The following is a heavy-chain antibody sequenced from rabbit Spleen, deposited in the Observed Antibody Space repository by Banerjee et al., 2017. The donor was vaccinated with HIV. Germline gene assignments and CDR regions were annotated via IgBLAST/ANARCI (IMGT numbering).Heavy chain of an antibody. J-gene: IGHJ3*01. CDR1: GFTISSIYY. CDR3: ARDGGVSFYMWEL. Sequence: QSLEESGGDLVKPGASLTLTCTASGFTISSIYYMCWVRQAPGKGLEWIACIYGGSGGSTWYASWVNGRFTISKTSTTVTLQMTSLTAADTATYFCARDGGVSFYMWELWGQGTLVTVS. D-gene: IGHD8-1*01. V-gene: IGHV1S40*01. CDR2: IYGGSGGST.